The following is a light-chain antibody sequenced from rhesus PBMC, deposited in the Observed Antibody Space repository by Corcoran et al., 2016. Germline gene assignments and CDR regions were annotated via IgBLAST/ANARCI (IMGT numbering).Light chain of an antibody. CDR1: QGISSY. CDR3: LQHNSYPRT. CDR2: DVS. Sequence: DIQMTQSPSSLSASVGDTVTITCRASQGISSYLNWFQQQPGKAPKLLIYDVSNLESGVPSRFSGSGSGTDFTLTISSLQPEDFAAYYCLQHNSYPRTFGQGAKVEIK. J-gene: IGKJ1*01. V-gene: IGKV1-28*03.